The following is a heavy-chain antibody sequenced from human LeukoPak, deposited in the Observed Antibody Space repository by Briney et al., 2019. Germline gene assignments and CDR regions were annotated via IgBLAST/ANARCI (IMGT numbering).Heavy chain of an antibody. CDR2: ISSSGSTM. D-gene: IGHD1-14*01. CDR3: ARGEPIDS. CDR1: GVTFSSHE. V-gene: IGHV3-48*03. J-gene: IGHJ4*02. Sequence: GGSLRLSCAASGVTFSSHEMIWVRQAPGKGLEWVSYISSSGSTMYYADSVKGRFTISRDNARNSLYLQMYSLRVEDTAVYYCARGEPIDSWGQGTLVTVSS.